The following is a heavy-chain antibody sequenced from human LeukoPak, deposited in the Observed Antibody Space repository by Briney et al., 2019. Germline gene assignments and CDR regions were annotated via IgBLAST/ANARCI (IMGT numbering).Heavy chain of an antibody. Sequence: PSETLSLTCAVYGGSFSGYYWSWLRQPPGKGLEWIGEINHSGRTNYNPSLKSRVTISVDTSKNQFSLKLSSVTAADTAVYYCARGRGYSSYNWFDPWGQGTLVTVSS. D-gene: IGHD2-21*01. CDR3: ARGRGYSSYNWFDP. V-gene: IGHV4-34*01. J-gene: IGHJ5*02. CDR1: GGSFSGYY. CDR2: INHSGRT.